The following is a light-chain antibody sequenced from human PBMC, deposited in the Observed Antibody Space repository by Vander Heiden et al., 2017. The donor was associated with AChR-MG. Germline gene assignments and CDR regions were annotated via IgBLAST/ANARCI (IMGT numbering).Light chain of an antibody. CDR3: AAWDDRRNSVV. V-gene: IGLV1-44*01. Sequence: QSVLTQPPSASRTPGQSVTISCSGSRSNIGIKNVDWYQQHPGTAPNLLIYNKSQRPSGVPARFSGSKSGTSASLAISGLQSEEEAEDYCAAWDDRRNSVVFGGGTKVTVL. CDR1: RSNIGIKN. J-gene: IGLJ2*01. CDR2: NKS.